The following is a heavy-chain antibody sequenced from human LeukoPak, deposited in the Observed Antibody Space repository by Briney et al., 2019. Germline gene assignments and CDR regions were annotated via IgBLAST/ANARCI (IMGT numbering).Heavy chain of an antibody. CDR3: ARGSGSGIDWFDP. CDR1: GGSVSSGSYY. Sequence: SETLSLTCTVSGGSVSSGSYYWSWIRQPPGKGLEWIGYIYYSGSTNYNPSLKSRVTISVDTSKKQFSLKLSSMTAADTAVYYCARGSGSGIDWFDPWGQGTLVTVSS. J-gene: IGHJ5*02. D-gene: IGHD3-10*01. CDR2: IYYSGST. V-gene: IGHV4-61*01.